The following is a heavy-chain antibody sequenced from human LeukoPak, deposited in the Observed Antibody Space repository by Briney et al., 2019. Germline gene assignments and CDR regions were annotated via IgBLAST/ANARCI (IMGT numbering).Heavy chain of an antibody. CDR1: GYTFSSYG. Sequence: ASVKVSFKASGYTFSSYGISWGRPAPGQGVGWMGWIIVYNGNTKYAQKFQGRVTMTTDTFTSTAYMEVTSLRSDDTAVYYCARDQYDSVWDSHRPYFDYWGQGTLVTVSS. CDR2: IIVYNGNT. J-gene: IGHJ4*02. D-gene: IGHD3-16*02. CDR3: ARDQYDSVWDSHRPYFDY. V-gene: IGHV1-18*01.